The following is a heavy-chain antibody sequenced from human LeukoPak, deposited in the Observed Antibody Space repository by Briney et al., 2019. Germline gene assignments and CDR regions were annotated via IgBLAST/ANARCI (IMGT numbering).Heavy chain of an antibody. D-gene: IGHD6-6*01. CDR1: GYTFTSYY. V-gene: IGHV1-46*01. J-gene: IGHJ4*02. CDR2: INPSGGST. CDR3: ARDDLSYSSSSKYYFDY. Sequence: ASVKVSCKASGYTFTSYYIHWVRQAPAQGLEWMGIINPSGGSTSYAQKFQGRVTMTRDTSTSTVYMELSSLRSEDTAVYYCARDDLSYSSSSKYYFDYWGQGTLVTVSS.